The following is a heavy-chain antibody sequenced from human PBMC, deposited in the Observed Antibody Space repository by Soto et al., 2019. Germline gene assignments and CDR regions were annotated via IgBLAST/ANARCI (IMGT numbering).Heavy chain of an antibody. J-gene: IGHJ4*02. Sequence: SETLSLTCTVSGGSTSSGAHYWSWIRQPPGKGLEWIGYIYYSGTTYHNPSLKSRVTISVDTSKNQFSLKLSSVTAADTAVYYCARVWSGYYKFDSWGQGTLVTVSS. D-gene: IGHD3-3*01. CDR1: GGSTSSGAHY. CDR2: IYYSGTT. V-gene: IGHV4-30-4*01. CDR3: ARVWSGYYKFDS.